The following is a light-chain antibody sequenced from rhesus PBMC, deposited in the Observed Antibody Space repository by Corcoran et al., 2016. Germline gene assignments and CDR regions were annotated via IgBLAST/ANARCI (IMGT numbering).Light chain of an antibody. CDR1: QSVSSY. CDR2: GAS. CDR3: QETSNLWT. Sequence: EIVMTQSPATLSLSPGETATISCRTSQSVSSYLAWYHQKPGQAPRLLIYGASSRATGLPDRFSGSGSGTDFPLTISSLEPEDFAVYYCQETSNLWTFGQGTKVEIK. V-gene: IGKV3-31*02. J-gene: IGKJ1*01.